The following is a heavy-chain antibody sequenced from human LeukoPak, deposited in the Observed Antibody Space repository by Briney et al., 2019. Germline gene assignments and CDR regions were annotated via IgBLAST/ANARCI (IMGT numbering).Heavy chain of an antibody. CDR2: ISRSSTYI. Sequence: GGSLRLSCAASGFTVSSYSVHWVRQAPGKGLEWGSSISRSSTYIYYADSVKGRFTISRDNAKTSLSLQMNSLRAEDTAVYYCAREGRYGYNYYWSFDLWGRGTLVTVSS. J-gene: IGHJ2*01. V-gene: IGHV3-21*01. D-gene: IGHD5-24*01. CDR1: GFTVSSYS. CDR3: AREGRYGYNYYWSFDL.